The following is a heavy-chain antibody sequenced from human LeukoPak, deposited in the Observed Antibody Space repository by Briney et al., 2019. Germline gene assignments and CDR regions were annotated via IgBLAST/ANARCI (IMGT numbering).Heavy chain of an antibody. Sequence: SETLSLACAVSGGSISSGGYSWSWIRQPPGKGLEWIGYIYHSGSTYYNPSLKSRVTISVDRSKNQFSLKLSSVTAADTAVYYCARGGGGGPQFDYWGQGTLVTVSS. CDR1: GGSISSGGYS. J-gene: IGHJ4*02. CDR2: IYHSGST. D-gene: IGHD3-16*01. V-gene: IGHV4-30-2*01. CDR3: ARGGGGGPQFDY.